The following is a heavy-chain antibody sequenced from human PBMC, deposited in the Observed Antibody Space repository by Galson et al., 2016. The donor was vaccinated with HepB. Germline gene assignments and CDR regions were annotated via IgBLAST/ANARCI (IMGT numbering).Heavy chain of an antibody. CDR2: ISHDGSEK. CDR3: AKDREDHDFWSGLGNYFDY. V-gene: IGHV3-30*18. D-gene: IGHD3-3*01. J-gene: IGHJ4*02. Sequence: SLRLSCAASGFTFSNYGMHWVRQAPGKGLEWVAVISHDGSEKYYGDSVQGRFTISRDNSKNTLFLQMDSLRPEDTAVYYCAKDREDHDFWSGLGNYFDYWGQGTLVTVSS. CDR1: GFTFSNYG.